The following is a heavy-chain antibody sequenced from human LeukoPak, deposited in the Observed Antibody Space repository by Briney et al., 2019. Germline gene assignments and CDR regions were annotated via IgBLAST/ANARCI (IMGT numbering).Heavy chain of an antibody. CDR1: GGTFSSYA. V-gene: IGHV1-69*13. CDR2: IIPIFGTA. J-gene: IGHJ4*02. Sequence: SVKVSCKASGGTFSSYAISWVRQAPGQGLEWMGGIIPIFGTANYAQKFQGRVTITADESTSTAYMELSSLRSEDTAVYYCARGPDRYSYGLIDYWGQGTLVTVSS. CDR3: ARGPDRYSYGLIDY. D-gene: IGHD5-18*01.